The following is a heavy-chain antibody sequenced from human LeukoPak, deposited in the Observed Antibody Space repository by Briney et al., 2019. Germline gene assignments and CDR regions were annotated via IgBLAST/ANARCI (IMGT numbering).Heavy chain of an antibody. CDR1: GFTFSRHW. CDR3: VRDGRVRYTGASDEVDY. V-gene: IGHV3-7*01. CDR2: IKQDGSEK. D-gene: IGHD1-26*01. Sequence: PGGSLRLSCAVSGFTFSRHWMSWVRQAPGKGLEWVANIKQDGSEKFYVDSVKGRFIISRDNAKNSLYLQMNSLRADDTAVYYCVRDGRVRYTGASDEVDYWGQGTLVTVSS. J-gene: IGHJ4*02.